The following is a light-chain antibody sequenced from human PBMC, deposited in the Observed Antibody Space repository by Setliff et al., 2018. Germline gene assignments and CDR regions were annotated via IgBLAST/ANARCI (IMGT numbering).Light chain of an antibody. Sequence: DIVLTQSPDSLAVSLGERATITCKSSQSVLYSSNNKNYLAWYQQKPGQPPKLLVHGASSREFGVPGRFSGSGSGTDFTLTISSLQAGDVAVYYCQQYYEDPTFGQGTKVDIK. J-gene: IGKJ1*01. CDR3: QQYYEDPT. CDR2: GAS. V-gene: IGKV4-1*01. CDR1: QSVLYSSNNKNY.